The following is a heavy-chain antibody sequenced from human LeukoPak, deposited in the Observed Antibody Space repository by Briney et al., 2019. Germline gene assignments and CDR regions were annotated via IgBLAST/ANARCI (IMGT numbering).Heavy chain of an antibody. CDR2: IYYSGST. CDR1: GGSISSGGYY. Sequence: SETLSLTCTVSGGSISSGGYYWSWIRQHPGKGLEWIGYIYYSGSTYYNPSLKSRVTISVDTSKNQFSLKLSSVTAADTAVYYCARVYDDHYGSGRRFDYWGQGTLVTVSS. V-gene: IGHV4-31*03. J-gene: IGHJ4*02. D-gene: IGHD3-10*01. CDR3: ARVYDDHYGSGRRFDY.